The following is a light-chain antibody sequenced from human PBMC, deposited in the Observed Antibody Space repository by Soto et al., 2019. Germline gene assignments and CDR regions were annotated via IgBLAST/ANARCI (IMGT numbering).Light chain of an antibody. J-gene: IGLJ2*01. Sequence: SYELTQPPSVSVSPGQTARITCGGNSIGSKIVHWYQQKPGQAPVLVVYDDSHRPSGIPERFSGSNSGNTATLTISRVEAGDEADFYCQVWDRSNYVLFGRGTKLTVL. V-gene: IGLV3-21*02. CDR1: SIGSKI. CDR3: QVWDRSNYVL. CDR2: DDS.